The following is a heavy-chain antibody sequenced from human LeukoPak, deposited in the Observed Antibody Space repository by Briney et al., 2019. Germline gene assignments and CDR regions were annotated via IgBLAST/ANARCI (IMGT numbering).Heavy chain of an antibody. CDR3: ARDGHCSGSSCSFDYAVDL. J-gene: IGHJ6*02. CDR2: ISYDGSNK. V-gene: IGHV3-30-3*01. CDR1: GFTFSSYA. Sequence: PGGSLRLSCAASGFTFSSYAMHWVRQAPGKGLEWVAVISYDGSNKYYADSVKGRFTISRDNSKNSLYLQMNSLRAEDTALYYCARDGHCSGSSCSFDYAVDLWGQGTTVTVSS. D-gene: IGHD2-15*01.